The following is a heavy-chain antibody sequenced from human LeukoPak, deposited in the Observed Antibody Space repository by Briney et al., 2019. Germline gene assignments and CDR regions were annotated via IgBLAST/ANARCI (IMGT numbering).Heavy chain of an antibody. CDR1: GFTFSTYW. CDR2: LNSDGSIT. Sequence: GGSLRLSCAASGFTFSTYWMHWVRQAPGKGLVWVSGLNSDGSITGYVDSVRGRFTISRDNAKNSLYLQMNSLRAEDTAVYYCARPGYSSSWYVPHGYWGQGTLVTVSS. V-gene: IGHV3-74*01. CDR3: ARPGYSSSWYVPHGY. D-gene: IGHD6-13*01. J-gene: IGHJ4*02.